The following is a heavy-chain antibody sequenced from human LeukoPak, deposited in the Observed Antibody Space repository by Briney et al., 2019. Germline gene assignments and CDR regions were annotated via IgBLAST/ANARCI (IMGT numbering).Heavy chain of an antibody. V-gene: IGHV3-23*01. D-gene: IGHD4-17*01. CDR1: GFTFSSFA. CDR3: AKNLRVSSHYGIDY. Sequence: GGSLRLSCAASGFTFSSFAMSWVRQAPRKGLEWLSVITGSGYDTNSADSVKGRFTISRDNSKNTLYLQMNSLRAEDTAVYYCAKNLRVSSHYGIDYWGQGTLVTVSS. J-gene: IGHJ4*02. CDR2: ITGSGYDT.